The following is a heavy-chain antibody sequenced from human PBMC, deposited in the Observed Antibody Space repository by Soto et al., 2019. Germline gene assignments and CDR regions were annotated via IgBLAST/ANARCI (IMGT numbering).Heavy chain of an antibody. CDR2: IKPDGSEQ. J-gene: IGHJ6*02. CDR3: ARGNWNYYFGFDV. Sequence: PGGYLRLSCAASEFTFDTYYMTWVRKAPGKGPEWVANIKPDGSEQYYVDSVKGRFTISRDNANNSLYLQMNSLRAEDTAVYFCARGNWNYYFGFDVWGQGTTVTVSS. V-gene: IGHV3-7*01. D-gene: IGHD1-20*01. CDR1: EFTFDTYY.